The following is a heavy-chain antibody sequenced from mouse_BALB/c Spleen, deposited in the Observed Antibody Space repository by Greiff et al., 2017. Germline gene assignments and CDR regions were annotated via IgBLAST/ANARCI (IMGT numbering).Heavy chain of an antibody. D-gene: IGHD1-1*01. Sequence: VHVKQSGAELVKPGASVKLSCTASGFNIKDTYMHWVKQRPEQGLEWIGRIDPANGNTKYDPKFQGKATITADTSSNTAYLQLSSLTSEDTAVYYCARSYYGSPCTMDYWGQGTSVTVSS. CDR1: GFNIKDTY. CDR3: ARSYYGSPCTMDY. V-gene: IGHV14-3*02. J-gene: IGHJ4*01. CDR2: IDPANGNT.